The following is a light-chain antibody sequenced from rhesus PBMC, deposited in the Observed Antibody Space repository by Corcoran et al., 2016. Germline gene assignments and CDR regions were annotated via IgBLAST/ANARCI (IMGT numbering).Light chain of an antibody. J-gene: IGKJ1*01. CDR1: QGINKE. V-gene: IGKV1-94*01. Sequence: DIQMTQSPSSLSASVGDRVTVTCRASQGINKELSWYQQNSGKAPTLLIYAASSLQTGVSSRFSGSGSGTDYPPTINSLQPGDVPTYYLLQDSTTPWTFGQGTKVEIK. CDR3: LQDSTTPWT. CDR2: AAS.